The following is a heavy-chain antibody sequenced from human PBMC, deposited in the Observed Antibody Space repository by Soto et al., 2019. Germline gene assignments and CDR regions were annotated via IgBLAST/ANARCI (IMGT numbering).Heavy chain of an antibody. D-gene: IGHD2-21*02. CDR1: GFNFSNHW. CDR3: ARESGDWPLNWFDP. J-gene: IGHJ5*02. CDR2: ITSDGKSK. Sequence: GGSLRLSCAASGFNFSNHWMHWVRQRPGEGLVWVSRITSDGKSKAYAESVRGRFAISRDNAKNTLYLQMNGLTAEDTAVYYCARESGDWPLNWFDPWGQGTLVTVSS. V-gene: IGHV3-74*01.